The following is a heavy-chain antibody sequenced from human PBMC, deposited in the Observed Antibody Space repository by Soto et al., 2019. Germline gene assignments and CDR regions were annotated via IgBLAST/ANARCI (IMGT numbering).Heavy chain of an antibody. D-gene: IGHD1-26*01. CDR1: GYSFISYG. CDR3: ARIVGAINYYYGMDV. CDR2: ISAYNGNT. J-gene: IGHJ6*02. Sequence: ASVKVSCKASGYSFISYGISWVRQAPGQGLEWMGWISAYNGNTNYAQKLQGRVTMTTDTSTSTAYMELRSLRSADTAVYYCARIVGAINYYYGMDVWGQGTTVTVSS. V-gene: IGHV1-18*01.